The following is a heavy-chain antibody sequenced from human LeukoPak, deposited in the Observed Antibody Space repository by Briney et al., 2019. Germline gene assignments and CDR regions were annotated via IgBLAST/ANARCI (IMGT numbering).Heavy chain of an antibody. CDR2: IIPIFGTA. V-gene: IGHV1-69*13. CDR3: ARERGYSYGPFDY. Sequence: ASVKVSCKASGGTFSSYAISWVRQAPGQELEWMGGIIPIFGTANYAQKFQGRVTITADESTSTAYMELSSLRSEDTAVYYCARERGYSYGPFDYWGQGTLVTVSS. J-gene: IGHJ4*02. CDR1: GGTFSSYA. D-gene: IGHD5-18*01.